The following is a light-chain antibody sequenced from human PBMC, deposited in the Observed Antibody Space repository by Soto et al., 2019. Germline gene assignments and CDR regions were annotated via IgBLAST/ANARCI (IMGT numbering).Light chain of an antibody. Sequence: QSALTQPASVSGSPGQSITISCTGTSSDVGGYNYVSWYQQHPGKAPKVMIYEVSNRPSGVSNRFSATKSGNTASLTISGLQAEDEADYYCCSDTSSITYVFGTGTKGTVL. V-gene: IGLV2-14*01. J-gene: IGLJ1*01. CDR2: EVS. CDR1: SSDVGGYNY. CDR3: CSDTSSITYV.